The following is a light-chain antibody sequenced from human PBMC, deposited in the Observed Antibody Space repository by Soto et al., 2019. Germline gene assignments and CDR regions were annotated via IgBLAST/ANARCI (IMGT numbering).Light chain of an antibody. V-gene: IGKV1-39*01. Sequence: DIQMTQSPSSLSASVGDRVTITCRASQSISRNLNWYQEKPGKAPKLLIYAASSLQSGVPSRFSGSGSGTDFTLTISSLQPEDFATYYCQQSYITPLNFGGGTKVDIK. CDR2: AAS. CDR3: QQSYITPLN. CDR1: QSISRN. J-gene: IGKJ4*01.